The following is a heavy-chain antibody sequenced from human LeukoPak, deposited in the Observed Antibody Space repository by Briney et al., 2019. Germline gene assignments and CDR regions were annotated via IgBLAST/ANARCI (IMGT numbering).Heavy chain of an antibody. Sequence: WVRRPPGKGLEWIGTIYYSGNTYYNPSLKSRVTISVDTSKNQFALKLDSVTAADTAVYYCASNLSGYNSFDYWGQGTLVTVSS. J-gene: IGHJ4*02. CDR3: ASNLSGYNSFDY. V-gene: IGHV4-39*01. CDR2: IYYSGNT. D-gene: IGHD5-12*01.